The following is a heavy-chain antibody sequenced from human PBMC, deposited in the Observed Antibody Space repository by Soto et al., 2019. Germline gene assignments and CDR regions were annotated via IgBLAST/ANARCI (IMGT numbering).Heavy chain of an antibody. Sequence: GESLKISCKGSGYSFTSYWIGWVRQMPGKGLEWMGIIYPGDSDTRYSPSFQGQVTISADKSINTAYLQWSSLKASDTAMYYCARSAPPDYYDSSGYPGWFDYWGQGTLVTVSS. J-gene: IGHJ4*02. D-gene: IGHD3-22*01. CDR3: ARSAPPDYYDSSGYPGWFDY. CDR2: IYPGDSDT. CDR1: GYSFTSYW. V-gene: IGHV5-51*01.